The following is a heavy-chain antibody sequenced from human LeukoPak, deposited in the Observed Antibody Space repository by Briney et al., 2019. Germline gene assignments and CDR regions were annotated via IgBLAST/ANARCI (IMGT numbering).Heavy chain of an antibody. CDR3: VRAVAATATDYFDY. D-gene: IGHD6-19*01. Sequence: SETLSLTCTVSGGSITSYYWSWMRQPAGKGLEWIGRIYTSGSTNYNPSLKSRVTMSVDTSKNQFSLKLSSVTAADTAVYYCVRAVAATATDYFDYWGQGTLVTVSS. CDR1: GGSITSYY. CDR2: IYTSGST. V-gene: IGHV4-4*07. J-gene: IGHJ4*02.